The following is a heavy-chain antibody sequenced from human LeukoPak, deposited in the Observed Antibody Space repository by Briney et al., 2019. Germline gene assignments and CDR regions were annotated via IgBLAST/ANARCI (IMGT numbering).Heavy chain of an antibody. V-gene: IGHV1-8*01. CDR1: GYTFTSYD. J-gene: IGHJ4*02. CDR3: ARGSDSSGYYFN. D-gene: IGHD3-22*01. Sequence: ASVKVSCKASGYTFTSYDINWVRQATGQGLEWMGWINPNSGNTGYAQKFQGRVTMTRNTSISTAYMELSSLRSEDTAVYYCARGSDSSGYYFNWGQGTLVTVSS. CDR2: INPNSGNT.